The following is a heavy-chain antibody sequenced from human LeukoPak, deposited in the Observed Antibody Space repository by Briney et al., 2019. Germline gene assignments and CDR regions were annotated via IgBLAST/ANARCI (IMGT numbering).Heavy chain of an antibody. CDR3: ARPRVPAAISYNWFDP. J-gene: IGHJ5*02. Sequence: ASVKVSCKASGYTFTSYDINWVRQATGQGLEWMGWMNPNSGNTGYAQKFQGRVTMTRNTSISTACMELSSLRSEDTAVYYCARPRVPAAISYNWFDPWGQGTLVTVSS. CDR2: MNPNSGNT. D-gene: IGHD2-2*02. CDR1: GYTFTSYD. V-gene: IGHV1-8*01.